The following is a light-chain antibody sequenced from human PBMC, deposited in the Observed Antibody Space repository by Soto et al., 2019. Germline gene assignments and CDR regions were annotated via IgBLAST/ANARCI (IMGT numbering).Light chain of an antibody. CDR3: QQYGSSRT. CDR2: GAS. CDR1: QSVGGSH. J-gene: IGKJ1*01. Sequence: EIVLTQSPGTLSLSPGERATLSCRASQSVGGSHLAWYQQKPGQAPSLLIYGASSRATGIPDRFSDSESGTDFPLTISRLEPEDFAVYYCQQYGSSRTFGQGTKVEIK. V-gene: IGKV3-20*01.